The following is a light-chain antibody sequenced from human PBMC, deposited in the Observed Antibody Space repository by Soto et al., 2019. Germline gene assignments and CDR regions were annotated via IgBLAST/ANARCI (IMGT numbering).Light chain of an antibody. CDR1: QSLLHSNGYNY. Sequence: DIVMTQSPLSLPVTPGEPASISRRSSQSLLHSNGYNYLDWYLQKPGQSPQLLIYLGSNRASGVPDRFSGSGSGTDFTLKISRVEALDVGVYYCVQVLQTPITFCSGTSVDIK. CDR2: LGS. J-gene: IGKJ3*01. CDR3: VQVLQTPIT. V-gene: IGKV2-28*01.